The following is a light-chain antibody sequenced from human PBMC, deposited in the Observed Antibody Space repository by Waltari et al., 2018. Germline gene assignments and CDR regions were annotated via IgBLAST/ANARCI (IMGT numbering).Light chain of an antibody. V-gene: IGKV3-20*01. CDR2: GVS. CDR1: HIVDYNY. CDR3: QQYGAPPYT. Sequence: EIVVTQSPGTVSLSPGERATLSCRSRHIVDYNYLAWFQQKPGQSPRLLIYGVSNRAAGIPDRFSGSGSGTDFTLTITRLEPEDFAVYYCQQYGAPPYTFGPGTKVAFK. J-gene: IGKJ3*01.